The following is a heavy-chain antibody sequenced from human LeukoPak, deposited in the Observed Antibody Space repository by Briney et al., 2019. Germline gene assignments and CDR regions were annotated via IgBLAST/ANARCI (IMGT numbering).Heavy chain of an antibody. Sequence: GGSLRLSCAASGFTFSNYNINWVRQAPGKGLEWVSYISSSSSTIHYADSVKGRFTISRDNAKNSLYLQMNSLRDEDTAVYYCARAVSGYIYGYGYWGQGTLVTVSS. CDR3: ARAVSGYIYGYGY. D-gene: IGHD5-18*01. J-gene: IGHJ4*02. V-gene: IGHV3-48*02. CDR1: GFTFSNYN. CDR2: ISSSSSTI.